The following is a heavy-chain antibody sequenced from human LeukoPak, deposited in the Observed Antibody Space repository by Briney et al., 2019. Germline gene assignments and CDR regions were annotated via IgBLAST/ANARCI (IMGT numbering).Heavy chain of an antibody. Sequence: SETLSLTCTVSGGSISSGGYYWSWIRQHPGKGLEWIGCIYYSGSTYYNPSLKSRVTISVDTSKNQFSLKLSSVTAADTAVYYCARGGSVIGDFDYWGQGTLVTVSS. CDR1: GGSISSGGYY. D-gene: IGHD3-22*01. J-gene: IGHJ4*02. CDR2: IYYSGST. CDR3: ARGGSVIGDFDY. V-gene: IGHV4-31*03.